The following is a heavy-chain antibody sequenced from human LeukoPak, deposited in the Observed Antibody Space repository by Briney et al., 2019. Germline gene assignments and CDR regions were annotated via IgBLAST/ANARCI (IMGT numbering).Heavy chain of an antibody. J-gene: IGHJ5*02. V-gene: IGHV4-30-2*01. D-gene: IGHD3-3*01. CDR2: IYHSGST. CDR1: GGSISSGGYY. CDR3: ARVFFGVPGGWFDP. Sequence: SETLSLTCTVSGGSISSGGYYWSWIRQPPGKGLEWIGYIYHSGSTYYNPSLKSRVTISVDRSKNQFSLKLSSVTAADTAVYYCARVFFGVPGGWFDPWGQGTLVTVSS.